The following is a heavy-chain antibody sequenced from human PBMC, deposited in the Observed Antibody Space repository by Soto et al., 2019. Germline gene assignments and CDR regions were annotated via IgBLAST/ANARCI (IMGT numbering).Heavy chain of an antibody. V-gene: IGHV1-18*01. J-gene: IGHJ4*02. CDR1: GDTFSSYG. Sequence: QVQLVQSGAEVKKPGASVKDSCKTSGDTFSSYGINWVRQAPGQGLEWVGWINTYNGDTKYAQKVQGRVTMTTDTSTSTAYMELRSLRSDDTAVYYCASRGYYDYDVGYYFHSWGQGTLVTVSS. CDR2: INTYNGDT. CDR3: ASRGYYDYDVGYYFHS. D-gene: IGHD5-12*01.